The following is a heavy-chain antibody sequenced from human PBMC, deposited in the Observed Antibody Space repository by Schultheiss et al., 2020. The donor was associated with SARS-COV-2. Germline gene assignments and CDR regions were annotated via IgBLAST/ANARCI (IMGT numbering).Heavy chain of an antibody. CDR1: GGSFSGYY. J-gene: IGHJ4*02. Sequence: GSLRLSCAVYGGSFSGYYWSWIRQPPGKGLEWIGEINHSGSTNYNPSLKSRVTISVDTSKNQFSLKLSSVTAADTAVYYCARGGDSSSSTVYFWGQGTLVTVSS. CDR2: INHSGST. CDR3: ARGGDSSSSTVYF. D-gene: IGHD6-6*01. V-gene: IGHV4-34*01.